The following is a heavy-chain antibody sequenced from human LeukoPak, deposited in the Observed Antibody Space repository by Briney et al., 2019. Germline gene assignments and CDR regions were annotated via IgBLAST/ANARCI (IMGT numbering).Heavy chain of an antibody. CDR2: IYPADFST. CDR1: GYTFTSYW. V-gene: IGHV5-51*01. D-gene: IGHD3/OR15-3a*01. CDR3: VRRPVGPRTFDL. Sequence: GESLKIYCKESGYTFTSYWIGWVRQTPGKGLEWLGVIYPADFSTIYSPSFQGHATISADKSISTAYLQWTGLKASDTATYYCVRRPVGPRTFDLWGPGTLVTVSS. J-gene: IGHJ4*02.